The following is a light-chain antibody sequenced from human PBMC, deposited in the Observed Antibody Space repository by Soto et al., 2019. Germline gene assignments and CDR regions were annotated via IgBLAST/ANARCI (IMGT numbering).Light chain of an antibody. CDR3: SSYTSSSTQV. CDR2: DVN. V-gene: IGLV2-14*01. J-gene: IGLJ1*01. CDR1: NSDIGSYNY. Sequence: QSALTQPASVSGSPGRSITVSCTGTNSDIGSYNYVSWYQQHPGKVPKLMIYDVNRRPSGVSDRFSGSKSGNTASLTISGLQAEDEADYYCSSYTSSSTQVFGTGTKLTVL.